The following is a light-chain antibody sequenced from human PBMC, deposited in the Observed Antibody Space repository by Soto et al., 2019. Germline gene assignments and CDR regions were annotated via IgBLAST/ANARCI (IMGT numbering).Light chain of an antibody. CDR3: QQHSIRYT. V-gene: IGKV3-11*01. CDR1: QSVSSY. J-gene: IGKJ2*01. Sequence: EIVLTQSPATLSLSPGERATLSCRASQSVSSYLAWYQQKPGQAPRLLIYDASNSATGIPARFSGSWSGTDFTLNISSLEPEDFAVYCCQQHSIRYTVGQGTKLEIK. CDR2: DAS.